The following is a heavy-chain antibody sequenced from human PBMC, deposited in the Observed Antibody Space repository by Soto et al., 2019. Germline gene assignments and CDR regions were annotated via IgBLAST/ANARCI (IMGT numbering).Heavy chain of an antibody. Sequence: QVQLVQSGAEVKEPGASVKVSCKASGYTFTHYGFSWVRQAPGQGLEWLAWTSADNGDTNYAPKLQGRVTLTTDTSTCTAYMELRSLRSDDTAVYYCARDERGTCTSWICYYFDYWGQGTLVTVSS. CDR1: GYTFTHYG. CDR3: ARDERGTCTSWICYYFDY. CDR2: TSADNGDT. D-gene: IGHD2-8*01. J-gene: IGHJ4*02. V-gene: IGHV1-18*04.